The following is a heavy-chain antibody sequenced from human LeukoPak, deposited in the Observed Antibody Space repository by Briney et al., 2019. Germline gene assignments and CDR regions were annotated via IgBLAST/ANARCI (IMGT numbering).Heavy chain of an antibody. Sequence: KSSETLSLTCTVSGYSISSGYYWGWIRQPPGKGLEWIGSIYHSGSTYYNPSLKSRVTISVDTSKNQFSLKLSSVTAADTAVYYCARVGSVEMATIGPFDPWGQGTLVTVSS. CDR1: GYSISSGYY. CDR2: IYHSGST. V-gene: IGHV4-38-2*02. D-gene: IGHD5-24*01. CDR3: ARVGSVEMATIGPFDP. J-gene: IGHJ5*02.